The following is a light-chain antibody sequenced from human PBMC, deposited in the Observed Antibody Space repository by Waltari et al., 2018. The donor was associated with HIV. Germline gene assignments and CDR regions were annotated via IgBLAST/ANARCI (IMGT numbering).Light chain of an antibody. CDR2: GAS. V-gene: IGKV3-15*01. Sequence: EIVMTQSPANLSVSPRERGTLSCRASQNINNTLALYQLKPGQAPRHLISGASTRATGIPARFSGSGSGTDFTLNIGTLQSEDFAVYYCQQYNKWPRTFGRGTKVEIK. CDR3: QQYNKWPRT. J-gene: IGKJ4*01. CDR1: QNINNT.